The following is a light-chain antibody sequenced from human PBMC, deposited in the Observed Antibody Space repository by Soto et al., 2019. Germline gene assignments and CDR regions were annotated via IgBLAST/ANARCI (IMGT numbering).Light chain of an antibody. CDR1: QSVSSN. V-gene: IGKV3-15*01. CDR2: GAS. J-gene: IGKJ1*01. CDR3: QQYNNWPQGT. Sequence: EIVMTQSPATLSVSTGERATLSCRASQSVSSNLAWYQQKPGQAPRLLIYGASTRATGIPARFSGSGSGTEFTLTISSLQSEDFAVYYCQQYNNWPQGTFGQGTKV.